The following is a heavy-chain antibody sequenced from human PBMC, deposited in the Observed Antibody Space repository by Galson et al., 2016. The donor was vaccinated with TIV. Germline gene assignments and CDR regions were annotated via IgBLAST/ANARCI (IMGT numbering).Heavy chain of an antibody. V-gene: IGHV1-3*01. Sequence: SVKVSCKASGYTSAIYAMHWVRQAPGQRLEWLGWFNAGNGNTKYSQKFQGRVTITWDTSASTAYMELSSLRFEDTAVYYCARPPYCGGDCYKYDHWGQGTRVTVYS. J-gene: IGHJ4*02. CDR3: ARPPYCGGDCYKYDH. CDR2: FNAGNGNT. CDR1: GYTSAIYA. D-gene: IGHD2-21*01.